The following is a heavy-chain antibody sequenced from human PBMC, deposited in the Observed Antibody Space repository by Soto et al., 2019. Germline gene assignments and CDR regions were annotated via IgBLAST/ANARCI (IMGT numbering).Heavy chain of an antibody. Sequence: PGECLKSSCKGSGYSFTSDWISWVRQMPGKGLEWMGRIDPSDSYTNYSPSFQGHVTISADKSISTAYLQWSSLKASDTAMYYCARHGGTIWSGYYNYYGMDVWGQGTTVTVSS. CDR1: GYSFTSDW. CDR2: IDPSDSYT. V-gene: IGHV5-10-1*01. CDR3: ARHGGTIWSGYYNYYGMDV. J-gene: IGHJ6*02. D-gene: IGHD3-3*01.